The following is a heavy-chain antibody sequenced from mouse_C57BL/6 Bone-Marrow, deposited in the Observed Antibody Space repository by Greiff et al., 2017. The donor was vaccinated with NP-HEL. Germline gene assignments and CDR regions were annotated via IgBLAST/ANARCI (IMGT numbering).Heavy chain of an antibody. J-gene: IGHJ1*03. Sequence: EVHLVESGPGLVKPSQSLSLTCSVTGYSITSGYYWNWIRQFPGNKLEWMGYISYDGSNNYNPSLKNRISITRDTSKNQFFLKLNSVTTEDTATYYCASSFTMITPYWYFDVWGTGTTVTVSS. D-gene: IGHD2-4*01. CDR3: ASSFTMITPYWYFDV. CDR1: GYSITSGYY. V-gene: IGHV3-6*01. CDR2: ISYDGSN.